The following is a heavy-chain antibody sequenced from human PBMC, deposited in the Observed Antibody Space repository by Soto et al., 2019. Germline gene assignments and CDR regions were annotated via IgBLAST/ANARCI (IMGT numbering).Heavy chain of an antibody. CDR2: IHYTGNT. V-gene: IGHV4-39*01. CDR1: GGSLSSVSHF. D-gene: IGHD3-3*01. CDR3: AKASITIFGVLNP. J-gene: IGHJ4*02. Sequence: SETLSLTCTVSGGSLSSVSHFWAWIRQPPGRGLEWMGSIHYTGNTYYNPSLKSRVTISVDTSKNQFSVRLSSVTAADTAVYYCAKASITIFGVLNPWGQGTLVTVSS.